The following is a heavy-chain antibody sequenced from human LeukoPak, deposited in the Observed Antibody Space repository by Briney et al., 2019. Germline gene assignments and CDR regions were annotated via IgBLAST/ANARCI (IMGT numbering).Heavy chain of an antibody. V-gene: IGHV1-2*02. CDR3: AREITGMIGPTDY. CDR1: GYTFSGYY. D-gene: IGHD1-20*01. J-gene: IGHJ4*02. Sequence: ASAKVSCKASGYTFSGYYVHWVRQAPGQGLQWMGWINPNSGDTNYAQKFQGRVTMTRDTSISTAYMELSRLTSDDTAVYYCAREITGMIGPTDYWGQGTLVTVSS. CDR2: INPNSGDT.